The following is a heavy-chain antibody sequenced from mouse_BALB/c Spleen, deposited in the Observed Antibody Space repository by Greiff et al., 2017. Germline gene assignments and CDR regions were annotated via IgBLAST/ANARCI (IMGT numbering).Heavy chain of an antibody. J-gene: IGHJ4*01. V-gene: IGHV14-3*02. D-gene: IGHD2-14*01. CDR1: GFNIKDTY. CDR3: ARKDRYDVSAMDY. Sequence: EVQLQQSGAELVKPGASVKLSCTASGFNIKDTYMHWVKQRPEQGLEWIGRIDPANGNTKYDPKFQGKATITADTSSNTAYLQLSSLTSEDTAVYYCARKDRYDVSAMDYWGQGTSVTVSS. CDR2: IDPANGNT.